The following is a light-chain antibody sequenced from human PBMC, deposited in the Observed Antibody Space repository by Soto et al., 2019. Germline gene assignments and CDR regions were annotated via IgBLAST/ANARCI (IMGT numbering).Light chain of an antibody. Sequence: QSVLTQPPSASGTPGQTIAISCSGGSSNIGSHTVNWYQQLPGTAPRLLIYSNTQRPSGVPDRFSGSKSGTSPSLAISGLQSEYEGDYYCAAWDDSLNGVVFGGVTKLTVL. J-gene: IGLJ2*01. CDR2: SNT. CDR1: SSNIGSHT. CDR3: AAWDDSLNGVV. V-gene: IGLV1-44*01.